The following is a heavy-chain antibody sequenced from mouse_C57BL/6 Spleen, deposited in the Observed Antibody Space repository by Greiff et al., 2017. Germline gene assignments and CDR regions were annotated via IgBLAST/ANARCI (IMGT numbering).Heavy chain of an antibody. CDR1: GYTFTSYW. J-gene: IGHJ2*01. V-gene: IGHV1-7*01. CDR3: ARMEDSYYLDY. CDR2: INPSSGYT. Sequence: QVQLQQSGAELAKPGASVKLSCKASGYTFTSYWMHWVKQRPGQGLEWIGYINPSSGYTKYNQKFKGKATLTADKSSSTAYMQLSSLTYEDSAVYYCARMEDSYYLDYWGQGTTLTVSS.